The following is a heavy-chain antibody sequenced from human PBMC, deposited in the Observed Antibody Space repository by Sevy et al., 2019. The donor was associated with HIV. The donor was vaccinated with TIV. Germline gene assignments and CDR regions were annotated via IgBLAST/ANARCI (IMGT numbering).Heavy chain of an antibody. CDR3: ARVRYNWNDDAFDI. D-gene: IGHD1-20*01. Sequence: ASVKVSCKASGYTFTGYYMHWVRQAPGQVLEWMGWINPNSGGTNYAQKFQGWVTMTRDTSISTAYMELSRLRSDDTAVYYCARVRYNWNDDAFDIWGQGTMVTVSS. V-gene: IGHV1-2*04. J-gene: IGHJ3*02. CDR2: INPNSGGT. CDR1: GYTFTGYY.